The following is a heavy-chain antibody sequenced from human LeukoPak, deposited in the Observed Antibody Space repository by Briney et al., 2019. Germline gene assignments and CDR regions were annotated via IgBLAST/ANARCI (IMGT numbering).Heavy chain of an antibody. CDR1: GYTFTSYG. CDR3: ARWGYSSSWSPYWYFDL. CDR2: ISAYNGNT. J-gene: IGHJ2*01. V-gene: IGHV1-18*01. D-gene: IGHD6-13*01. Sequence: ASVNVSCKASGYTFTSYGITWVRQAPGQGLEWMGWISAYNGNTNYAQKFQGRVTMTTDTSTSTAYMELRSLRSDDTAVYYCARWGYSSSWSPYWYFDLWGRGTLVTVSS.